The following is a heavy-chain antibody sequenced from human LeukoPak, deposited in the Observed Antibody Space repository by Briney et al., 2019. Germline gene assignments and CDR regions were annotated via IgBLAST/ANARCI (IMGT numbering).Heavy chain of an antibody. Sequence: PSETLSLTCTVSGGSISSYYWSWIRQPPGKGLEWIGYIYYSGSTNYNPSLKSRVTISVDTSKNQFSLKLSSVTAADTAVYYCARGNLSSGYYPDDAFDIWGQGTMVTVSS. V-gene: IGHV4-59*01. CDR1: GGSISSYY. J-gene: IGHJ3*02. CDR2: IYYSGST. D-gene: IGHD3-22*01. CDR3: ARGNLSSGYYPDDAFDI.